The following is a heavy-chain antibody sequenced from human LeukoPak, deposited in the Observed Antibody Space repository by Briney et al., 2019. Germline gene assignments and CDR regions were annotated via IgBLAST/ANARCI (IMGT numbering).Heavy chain of an antibody. V-gene: IGHV3-15*07. CDR1: GFTLSSHN. D-gene: IGHD3-9*01. CDR2: IKTKSEGGTK. CDR3: STDQGGDILTGC. Sequence: GGSLRLSCVASGFTLSSHNINWVRQAPGKGLEWVGRIKTKSEGGTKDYAAPVRGRFTISRDDSENTLYLQMNSLKTEDTALYYCSTDQGGDILTGCWGQGTLVTVSS. J-gene: IGHJ4*02.